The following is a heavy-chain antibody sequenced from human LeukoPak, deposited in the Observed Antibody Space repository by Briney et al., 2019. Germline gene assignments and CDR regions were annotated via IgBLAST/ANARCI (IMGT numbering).Heavy chain of an antibody. D-gene: IGHD6-19*01. J-gene: IGHJ5*02. CDR1: GFTFSSYA. CDR3: ARGPQWLVFGWFDP. CDR2: ISSNGGST. V-gene: IGHV3-64*01. Sequence: PGGSLRLSCAASGFTFSSYAMHWVRQAPGKGLEYVSAISSNGGSTYYANSVKGRFTISRDNSKNTLYLQMGSLRAEDMAVYYRARGPQWLVFGWFDPWGQGTLVTVSS.